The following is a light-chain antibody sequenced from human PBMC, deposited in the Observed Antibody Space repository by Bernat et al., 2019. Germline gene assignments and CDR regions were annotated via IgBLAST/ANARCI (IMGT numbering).Light chain of an antibody. J-gene: IGKJ2*01. CDR2: DAS. CDR1: QDISNY. Sequence: DIQMTQSTSSLSASVGDRGTITCQASQDISNYLNWYQQKPGKAPKFLIYDASNWETGVPSRFSGSGSGTDCTFTISSLQPEDIATYYCQQYDNLPPYTFGQGTKLEIK. V-gene: IGKV1-33*01. CDR3: QQYDNLPPYT.